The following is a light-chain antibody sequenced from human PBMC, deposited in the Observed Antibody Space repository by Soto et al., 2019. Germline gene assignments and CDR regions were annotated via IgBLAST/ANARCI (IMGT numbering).Light chain of an antibody. J-gene: IGKJ1*01. V-gene: IGKV3-15*01. CDR3: HQYNGWPRT. CDR1: QRCSSSY. Sequence: EIVLTQSPCTLSLPPGERATLSCRASQRCSSSYLAWYQQNNGQGPSLLIYGTSTRAGGVPASFSGGGSGTEFNLTITSLQSEDFAVYYCHQYNGWPRTFGQGTKVDIK. CDR2: GTS.